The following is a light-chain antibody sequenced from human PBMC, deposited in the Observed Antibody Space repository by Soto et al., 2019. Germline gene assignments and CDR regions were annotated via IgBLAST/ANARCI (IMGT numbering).Light chain of an antibody. CDR2: AAS. Sequence: EIVLTQSPGTLALSPGEGATLSCRASQSVSKYLAWYQQKPGQAPRLVIYAASSRATGIPDSFTGSGSATDFKLTISRLEPEDFAVYYSQQDGGSPETFGRGTKVEIK. CDR3: QQDGGSPET. CDR1: QSVSKY. V-gene: IGKV3-20*01. J-gene: IGKJ1*01.